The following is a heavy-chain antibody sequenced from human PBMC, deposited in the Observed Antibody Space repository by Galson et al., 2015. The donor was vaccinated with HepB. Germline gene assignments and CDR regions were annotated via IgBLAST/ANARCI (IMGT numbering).Heavy chain of an antibody. Sequence: SLRLSCAASGFTFSIYSMDWVRQAPGRGLEWLSTINTGTTIDYADSVKGRFIISRDNAKNSLFLQMNSLRVEDTAVYYCARDSRATFGEPNWFDPWGQGTLVIVSS. CDR3: ARDSRATFGEPNWFDP. CDR2: TINTGTTI. CDR1: GFTFSIYS. V-gene: IGHV3-48*01. J-gene: IGHJ5*02. D-gene: IGHD3-3*01.